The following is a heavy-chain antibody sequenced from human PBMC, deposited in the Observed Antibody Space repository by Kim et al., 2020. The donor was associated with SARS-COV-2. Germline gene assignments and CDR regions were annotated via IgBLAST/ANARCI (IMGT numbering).Heavy chain of an antibody. CDR1: GFTFSSYA. Sequence: GGSLRLSCAASGFTFSSYAMHWVRQAPGKGLEWVAVISYDGSNKYYADSVKGRFTISRDNSKNTLYLQMNSLRAEDTAVYYCARAALYYDRPGGYYYYYGMDVWGQGTTVTVSS. D-gene: IGHD2-8*01. CDR3: ARAALYYDRPGGYYYYYGMDV. CDR2: ISYDGSNK. V-gene: IGHV3-30-3*01. J-gene: IGHJ6*02.